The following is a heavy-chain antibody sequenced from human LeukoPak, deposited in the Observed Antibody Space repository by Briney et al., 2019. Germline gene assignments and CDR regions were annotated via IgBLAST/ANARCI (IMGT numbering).Heavy chain of an antibody. D-gene: IGHD3-10*01. Sequence: GGSLRLSCAASGFTFSSYAMSWVRQAPGKGLEWVSAVSGSGGSTYYADSVKGRFTISRDNSKNTLYLQMNSLRAEDTAVYYCAKEAPLWFGESLTMLDYWGQGTLVTVSS. CDR3: AKEAPLWFGESLTMLDY. CDR2: VSGSGGST. V-gene: IGHV3-23*01. J-gene: IGHJ4*02. CDR1: GFTFSSYA.